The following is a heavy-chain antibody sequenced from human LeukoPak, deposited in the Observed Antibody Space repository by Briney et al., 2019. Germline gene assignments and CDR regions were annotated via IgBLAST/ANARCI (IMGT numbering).Heavy chain of an antibody. D-gene: IGHD3-16*01. CDR3: TAGALGY. Sequence: QPGGSLRLSCAASGFSFSSYWMNWVRQAPGKGLEWVANIKPDGSVKYYVDSVKGRFTISRDNAKNSLYLQMNSLRAEDTAVYYCTAGALGYWGRGTLINVSS. CDR1: GFSFSSYW. V-gene: IGHV3-7*01. CDR2: IKPDGSVK. J-gene: IGHJ4*02.